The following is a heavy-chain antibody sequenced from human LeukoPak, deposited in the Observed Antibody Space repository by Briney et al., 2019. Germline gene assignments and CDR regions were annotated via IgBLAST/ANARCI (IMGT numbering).Heavy chain of an antibody. V-gene: IGHV3-15*07. J-gene: IGHJ6*02. CDR3: TTTATVTYSYYYYYGMDV. D-gene: IGHD4-17*01. Sequence: GGSLRLSCTASGFTFSSYSMNWVRQAPGKGLEWVGRIKSKTDGGTTDYAAPVKGRFTISRDDSKNTLYLQMNSLKTEDTAVYYCTTTATVTYSYYYYYGMDVWGQGTTVTVSS. CDR1: GFTFSSYS. CDR2: IKSKTDGGTT.